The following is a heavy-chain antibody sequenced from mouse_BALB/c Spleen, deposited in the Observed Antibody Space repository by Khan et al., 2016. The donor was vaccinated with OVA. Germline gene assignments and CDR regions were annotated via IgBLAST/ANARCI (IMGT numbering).Heavy chain of an antibody. Sequence: EVELVESGGGLVKPGGSLKLSCAASGIVTFSDYYIYWVRQTPEKRLEWVATISDGGNYTSYLDSVKGRFPISRDNAKNNLYLQMSSLKSEDTAMYYCARGGYGTFAYWGQGTLVTVSA. V-gene: IGHV5-4*02. D-gene: IGHD1-1*01. CDR3: ARGGYGTFAY. CDR2: ISDGGNYT. CDR1: GIVTFSDYY. J-gene: IGHJ3*01.